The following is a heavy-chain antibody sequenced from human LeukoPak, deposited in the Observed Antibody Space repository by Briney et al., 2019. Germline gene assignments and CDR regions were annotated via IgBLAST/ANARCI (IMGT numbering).Heavy chain of an antibody. D-gene: IGHD3-3*01. Sequence: GRSLRLSCAASGFTFSSYAMHWVRQAPGKGLEWVAVISYDGSNKYYADSVKGRFTISRDNSKNTLYLQMNSLRAEDTAVYYCAKPPGSITIFGVVWDYWGQGTLVTVSS. CDR3: AKPPGSITIFGVVWDY. J-gene: IGHJ4*02. CDR2: ISYDGSNK. CDR1: GFTFSSYA. V-gene: IGHV3-30-3*02.